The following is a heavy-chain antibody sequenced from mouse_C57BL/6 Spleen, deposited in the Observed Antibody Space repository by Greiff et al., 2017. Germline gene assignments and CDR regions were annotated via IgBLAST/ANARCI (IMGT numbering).Heavy chain of an antibody. CDR2: INPENGDT. J-gene: IGHJ3*01. CDR3: NTAY. V-gene: IGHV14-4*01. Sequence: EVQLQQSGAELVRPGASVKLSCTASGFTFKDDCMHWVKQRPDQGLEWIGWINPENGDTEYATKFKGKATITADTSSNTAYLQLSSLTSEDTAVYCCNTAYWGKGTMVTVSA. CDR1: GFTFKDDC.